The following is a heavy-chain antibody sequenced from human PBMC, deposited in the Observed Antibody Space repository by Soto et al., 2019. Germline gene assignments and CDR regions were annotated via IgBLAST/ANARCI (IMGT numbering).Heavy chain of an antibody. V-gene: IGHV3-15*07. Sequence: PGGSLRLSCAASGFTFSNAWMNWVRQAPGKGLEWVGRIKSKTDGGTTDYAAPVKGRFTISRDDSKNTLYLQMNSLKTEDTAVYYCTTEGFDRLGAQTYYYYGMDVWGQGTTVTVSS. J-gene: IGHJ6*02. CDR2: IKSKTDGGTT. CDR1: GFTFSNAW. CDR3: TTEGFDRLGAQTYYYYGMDV. D-gene: IGHD3-10*01.